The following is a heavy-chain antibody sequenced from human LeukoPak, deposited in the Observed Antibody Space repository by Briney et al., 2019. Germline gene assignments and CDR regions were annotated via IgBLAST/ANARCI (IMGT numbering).Heavy chain of an antibody. J-gene: IGHJ3*02. D-gene: IGHD1-26*01. CDR2: IYPGDSDT. V-gene: IGHV5-51*01. CDR1: GYSFTTYW. CDR3: ARRIVGATYNAFDI. Sequence: GESLKISCQGSGYSFTTYWIGWVRQMPGKGLEWMGIIYPGDSDTRYSPSFQGQVTISADKSISTAYLQWSSMRASDTAMYYCARRIVGATYNAFDIWGQGTKVTVSS.